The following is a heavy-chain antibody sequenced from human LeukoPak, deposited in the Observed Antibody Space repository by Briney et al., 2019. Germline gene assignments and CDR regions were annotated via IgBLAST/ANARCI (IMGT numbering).Heavy chain of an antibody. J-gene: IGHJ3*02. D-gene: IGHD3-16*01. V-gene: IGHV3-64*01. CDR1: GFTFSSYT. Sequence: PGGPLRLSCAASGFTFSSYTMHWVRRAPGKGLEYVSSITTDGGATYYANSVSGRFTISRDNSKNNLYLQMGSLRAEDMAVYYCARDLSGSYAFEIWGQGTMVAVSS. CDR2: ITTDGGAT. CDR3: ARDLSGSYAFEI.